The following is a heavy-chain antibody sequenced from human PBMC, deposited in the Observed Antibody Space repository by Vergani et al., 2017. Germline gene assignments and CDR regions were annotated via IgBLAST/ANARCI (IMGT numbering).Heavy chain of an antibody. J-gene: IGHJ5*02. V-gene: IGHV1-18*01. D-gene: IGHD6-19*01. CDR2: ISAYNGNT. CDR1: GYTFTSYG. CDR3: ARDHSSGWYGLYNWFDP. Sequence: QVQLVQSGAEVKKPGASVKVSCKASGYTFTSYGISWVRQAPGQGLEWMGWISAYNGNTNYAQKLQGRVTMTTDTSTSTAYMELRSLSSDDTAVYYCARDHSSGWYGLYNWFDPWGQGTLVTVSS.